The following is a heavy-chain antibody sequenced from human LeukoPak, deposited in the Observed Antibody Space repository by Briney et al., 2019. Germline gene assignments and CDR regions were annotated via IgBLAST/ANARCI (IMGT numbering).Heavy chain of an antibody. CDR3: ARRRRETYYDFWSGYWIFDY. J-gene: IGHJ4*02. CDR2: INHSGST. Sequence: SENLSLTCAVYGGSFSGYYWSWIRQPPGKGLEWIGEINHSGSTNYNPSLKSRVTISVDTSKNQFSLKLSSVTAADTAVYYCARRRRETYYDFWSGYWIFDYWGQGTLVTVSS. CDR1: GGSFSGYY. D-gene: IGHD3-3*01. V-gene: IGHV4-34*01.